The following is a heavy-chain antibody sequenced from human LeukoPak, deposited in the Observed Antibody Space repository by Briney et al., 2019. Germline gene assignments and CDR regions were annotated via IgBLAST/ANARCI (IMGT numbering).Heavy chain of an antibody. CDR2: ISSSSTI. V-gene: IGHV3-48*04. CDR3: AREVVGATQVDY. CDR1: GFTFSSYS. J-gene: IGHJ4*02. Sequence: GGSLRLSCAASGFTFSSYSMNWVRQAPGKGLEWVSYISSSSTIYYADSVEGRFTISRDNAKNSLYLQMNSLRAEDTAVYYCAREVVGATQVDYWGQGTLVTVSS. D-gene: IGHD1-26*01.